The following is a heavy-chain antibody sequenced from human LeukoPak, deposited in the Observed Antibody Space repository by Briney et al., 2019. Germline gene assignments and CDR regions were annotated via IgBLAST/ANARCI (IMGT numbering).Heavy chain of an antibody. V-gene: IGHV3-30*02. J-gene: IGHJ6*03. CDR3: AKGPYYDFWSGYYSPYMDV. D-gene: IGHD3-3*01. CDR1: GFTFSSYG. CDR2: IRYDGSNK. Sequence: GGSLRLSCVPSGFTFSSYGMHWVRQAPGKGLEWVAFIRYDGSNKYYGDSVKGRFTISRDNSKNTLYLQMNSLRAEDTAVYYCAKGPYYDFWSGYYSPYMDVWGKGTTVTVSS.